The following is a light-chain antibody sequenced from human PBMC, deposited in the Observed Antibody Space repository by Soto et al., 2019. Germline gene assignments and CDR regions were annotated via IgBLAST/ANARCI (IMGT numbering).Light chain of an antibody. CDR3: QQYNNWPQT. Sequence: EIVLTQSPGTLSLSPGERATLSCRASQSVSSNYLAWYQQKPGQAPRLLIYGASRRATGIPDRFSGSGSGTEFSLTISSLQSEDVAVYYCQQYNNWPQTFGQGTKVDIK. J-gene: IGKJ1*01. CDR1: QSVSSN. CDR2: GAS. V-gene: IGKV3D-15*01.